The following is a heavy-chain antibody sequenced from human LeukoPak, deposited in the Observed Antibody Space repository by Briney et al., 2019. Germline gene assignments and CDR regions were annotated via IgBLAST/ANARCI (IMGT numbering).Heavy chain of an antibody. CDR3: ARAEGPIPSITIFGVVSYYFDC. D-gene: IGHD3-3*01. J-gene: IGHJ4*02. Sequence: SETLSLTCTVSGGSISSGGYYWSWIRQHPGQGLEWIGYIYYSGSTYYNPSLKSRVTISVDASKNQFSLKLSSVTAADTAVYYCARAEGPIPSITIFGVVSYYFDCWGQGTLVTVSS. CDR1: GGSISSGGYY. V-gene: IGHV4-31*03. CDR2: IYYSGST.